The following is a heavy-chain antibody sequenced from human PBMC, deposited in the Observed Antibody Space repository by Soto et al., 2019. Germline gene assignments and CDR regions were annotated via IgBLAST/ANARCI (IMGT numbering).Heavy chain of an antibody. V-gene: IGHV1-18*01. Sequence: ASVKVSCKASGYTFTSYGISWVRQAPGQGLEWMGWISAYNGYTNYVQKLQDRVTMTTDTSTSTAYMELRRLRSDDTAMYYCARGDCSGGSCYLLDPPSYDAFDIWGQGTMVTVSS. D-gene: IGHD2-15*01. J-gene: IGHJ3*02. CDR1: GYTFTSYG. CDR3: ARGDCSGGSCYLLDPPSYDAFDI. CDR2: ISAYNGYT.